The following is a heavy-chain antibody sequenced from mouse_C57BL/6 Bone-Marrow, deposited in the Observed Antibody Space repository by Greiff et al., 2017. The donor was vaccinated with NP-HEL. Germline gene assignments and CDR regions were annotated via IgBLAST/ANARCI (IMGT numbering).Heavy chain of an antibody. CDR2: ISYDGSN. CDR1: GYSITSGYY. V-gene: IGHV3-6*01. J-gene: IGHJ2*01. D-gene: IGHD2-3*01. CDR3: ARDGYYENFDY. Sequence: VQLKESGPGLVKPSKSLSLTCSVTGYSITSGYYWNWLRQFPGNKLEWMGYISYDGSNNYNPSLKNRISITRDTSKNQFFLKLNSVTTEDTATYYCARDGYYENFDYWGQGTTLSVSS.